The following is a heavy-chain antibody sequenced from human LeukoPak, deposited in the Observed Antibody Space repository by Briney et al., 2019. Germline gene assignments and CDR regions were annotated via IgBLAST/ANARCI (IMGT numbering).Heavy chain of an antibody. V-gene: IGHV3-49*04. CDR2: VRSQAHGGTT. Sequence: PGGSLRLSCTASGFDFGDYAMSWVRQAPGKGLEWVGFVRSQAHGGTTDYAASLKGRFAISRDDSKSIAYLQMDSLETEDKAVYYCNGFSSSWYSPPLWGQGTLVTVSS. D-gene: IGHD6-13*01. CDR1: GFDFGDYA. CDR3: NGFSSSWYSPPL. J-gene: IGHJ4*02.